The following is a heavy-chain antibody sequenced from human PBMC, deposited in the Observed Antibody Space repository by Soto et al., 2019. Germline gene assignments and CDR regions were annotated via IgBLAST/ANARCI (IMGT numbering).Heavy chain of an antibody. V-gene: IGHV3-48*01. CDR1: GFTFSSYS. D-gene: IGHD2-2*01. Sequence: GSLRLSCAASGFTFSSYSMNWVRQAPGKGLEWVSYISSGRSTIYYADSVKGRFTISRDNAKNSLYLQMNSLRAEDTAVYYCARDCPGSSTTCYGNEWFDSWGQGTLVTVSS. CDR2: ISSGRSTI. CDR3: ARDCPGSSTTCYGNEWFDS. J-gene: IGHJ5*01.